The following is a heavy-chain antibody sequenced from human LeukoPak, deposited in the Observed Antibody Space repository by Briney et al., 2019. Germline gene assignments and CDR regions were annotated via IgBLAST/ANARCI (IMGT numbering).Heavy chain of an antibody. J-gene: IGHJ4*02. CDR3: ASSYDSSGISHPPFDY. D-gene: IGHD3-22*01. CDR1: GGSISSGDYY. Sequence: SETLSLTCTVSGGSISSGDYYWSWIRQPPGKGLEWIGYIYYSGSTYYNPSLKSRVTISVDTSKNQFSLKLSSVTAADTAVYYCASSYDSSGISHPPFDYWGQGTLVTVSS. CDR2: IYYSGST. V-gene: IGHV4-30-4*01.